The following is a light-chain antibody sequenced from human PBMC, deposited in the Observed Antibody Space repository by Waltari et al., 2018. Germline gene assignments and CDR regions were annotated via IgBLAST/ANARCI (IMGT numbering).Light chain of an antibody. V-gene: IGKV3-15*01. CDR1: HTVSSN. Sequence: EVVMTQAPATLCVFPGESAPLSRWASHTVSSNLAWYQQRPGQAPRLLILDASTRAPYVPARFSGSVSGTEFTLTIRSLQSEDAAVYYCRQYNRWPLIPFGQGTRLEIK. J-gene: IGKJ5*01. CDR3: RQYNRWPLIP. CDR2: DAS.